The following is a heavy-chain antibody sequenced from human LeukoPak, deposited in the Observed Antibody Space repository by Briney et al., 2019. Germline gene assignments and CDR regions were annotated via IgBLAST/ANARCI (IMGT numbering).Heavy chain of an antibody. D-gene: IGHD3-10*01. CDR3: GKGKTYLDAFDI. J-gene: IGHJ3*02. V-gene: IGHV3-23*01. CDR1: GFTFSSYA. CDR2: ISGSSGSS. Sequence: GGSLRLSCAASGFTFSSYATSWVRQAPGKGLEWVSAISGSSGSSYYADSVKGRFTISRDNSKNTLYLQMSSQRAEDTAVYYCGKGKTYLDAFDIWGQGTMVTVSS.